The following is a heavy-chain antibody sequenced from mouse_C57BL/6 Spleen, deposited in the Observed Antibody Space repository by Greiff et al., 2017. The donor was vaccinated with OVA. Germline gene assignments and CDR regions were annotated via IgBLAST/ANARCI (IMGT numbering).Heavy chain of an antibody. Sequence: LVESGGGLVKPGGSLKLSCAASGFTFSSYAMSWVRQTPEKRLEWVATISDGGSYTYYPDNVKGRFTISRDNAKNNLYLQMSHLKSEDTAMYYCARDYYGSPYFDYWGQGTTLTVSS. CDR1: GFTFSSYA. CDR2: ISDGGSYT. CDR3: ARDYYGSPYFDY. J-gene: IGHJ2*01. V-gene: IGHV5-4*01. D-gene: IGHD1-1*01.